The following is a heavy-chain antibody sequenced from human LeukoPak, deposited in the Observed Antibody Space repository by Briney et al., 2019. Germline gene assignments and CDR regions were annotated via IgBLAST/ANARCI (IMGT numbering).Heavy chain of an antibody. V-gene: IGHV4-4*07. CDR2: IYTSGST. Sequence: PSETLSLTCTVSGGSISSYYWSWIRQPAGKGLEWIGRIYTSGSTSYNPSLKSRVTMSLDTSKSQFSLKLSSVTAADTAVYYCAREQRDTAMSRGLDYWGQGTLVTVSS. D-gene: IGHD5-18*01. CDR1: GGSISSYY. J-gene: IGHJ4*02. CDR3: AREQRDTAMSRGLDY.